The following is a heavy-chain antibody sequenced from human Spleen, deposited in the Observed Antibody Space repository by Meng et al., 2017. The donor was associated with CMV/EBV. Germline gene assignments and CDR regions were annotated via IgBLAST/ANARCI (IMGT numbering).Heavy chain of an antibody. CDR2: IIYCGVT. CDR3: ARCDRYYDSSGPFDY. CDR1: LCCATVCAYY. Sequence: SVTRAACLCCATVCAYYLVWVPQPPGKELAGIADIIYCGVTYYTPSLKSRVTMSVDMSKNQFSLQLISVTAADTAVYYCARCDRYYDSSGPFDYWGQGTLVTVSS. D-gene: IGHD3-22*01. J-gene: IGHJ4*02. V-gene: IGHV4-28*01.